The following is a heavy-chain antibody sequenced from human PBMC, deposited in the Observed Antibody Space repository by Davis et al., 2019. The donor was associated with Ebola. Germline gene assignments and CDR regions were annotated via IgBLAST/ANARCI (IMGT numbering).Heavy chain of an antibody. CDR3: ARERSGPLDY. D-gene: IGHD3-3*01. CDR2: IKLDGSET. Sequence: GGSLRLSCAASGFTFSSYSMNWVRQAPGKGLEWVANIKLDGSETHYVDSVKGRFTISRDNAKNSLYLQMNSLRAEDTAVYYCARERSGPLDYWGQGTLVTVSS. V-gene: IGHV3-7*03. CDR1: GFTFSSYS. J-gene: IGHJ4*02.